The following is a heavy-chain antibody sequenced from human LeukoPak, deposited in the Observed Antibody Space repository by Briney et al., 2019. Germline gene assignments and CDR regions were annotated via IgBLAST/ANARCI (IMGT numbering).Heavy chain of an antibody. CDR3: AKDQPAIAAACPY. J-gene: IGHJ4*02. V-gene: IGHV3-23*01. CDR2: ISGSGGST. Sequence: GLXGXSSISGSGGSTSYADSVKGRCTISRHNAKNTMYREMNSLRAEDRGGNECAKDQPAIAAACPYWGQGTLVTVSS. D-gene: IGHD6-13*01.